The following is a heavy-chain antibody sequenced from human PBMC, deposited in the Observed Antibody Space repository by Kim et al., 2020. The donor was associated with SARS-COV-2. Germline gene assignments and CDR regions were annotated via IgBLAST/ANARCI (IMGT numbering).Heavy chain of an antibody. CDR2: IDPSDSYT. D-gene: IGHD6-19*01. CDR3: ARHGRGLVTPLGY. V-gene: IGHV5-10-1*01. CDR1: GYSFTSYW. J-gene: IGHJ4*02. Sequence: GESLKISCKGSGYSFTSYWISWVRQMPGKGLEWMGRIDPSDSYTNYSPSFQGHVTISADKSISTAYLQWSSLKASDTAMYYCARHGRGLVTPLGYWGQGTLVTVSS.